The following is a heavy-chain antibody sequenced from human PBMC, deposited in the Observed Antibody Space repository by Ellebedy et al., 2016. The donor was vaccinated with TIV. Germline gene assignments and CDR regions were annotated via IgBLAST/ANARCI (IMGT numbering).Heavy chain of an antibody. J-gene: IGHJ6*02. CDR1: GYTFTANY. CDR2: INPDSGGT. V-gene: IGHV1-2*02. Sequence: ASVKVSCKASGYTFTANYLHWVRQAPGQGLEWMGWINPDSGGTYYAQKFQDRVTITRDMSTGTAYMELSSLRSDDTAVYYCAADQRIASAYYGMDVWGQGTTVTVSS. CDR3: AADQRIASAYYGMDV. D-gene: IGHD6-6*01.